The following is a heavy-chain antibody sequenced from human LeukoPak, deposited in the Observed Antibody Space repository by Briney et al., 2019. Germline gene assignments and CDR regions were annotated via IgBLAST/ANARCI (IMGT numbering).Heavy chain of an antibody. CDR2: IYPGDSDT. CDR1: GYIFTSYW. CDR3: ARPHPGIAAAGTLPVDY. D-gene: IGHD6-13*01. J-gene: IGHJ4*02. Sequence: GESLKISCKGSGYIFTSYWIGWVRQMPGKGLEWMGIIYPGDSDTRYSPSFQGQVTISADKSIRTAYLQWSSLKASDTAMYYCARPHPGIAAAGTLPVDYWGQGTLVTVSS. V-gene: IGHV5-51*01.